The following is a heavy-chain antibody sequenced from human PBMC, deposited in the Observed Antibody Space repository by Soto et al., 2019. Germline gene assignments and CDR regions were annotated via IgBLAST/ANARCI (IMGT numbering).Heavy chain of an antibody. Sequence: GGSLRLSCAASGFTFSSYAMSWVRQAPGKGLEWVSAISGSGGSTYYADSVKGRFTISRDNSKNTLYLQMNSLRAEDTAVYYCARHRPYCSSTSCHMNPYYYYGMDVWGQGTTVTVSS. D-gene: IGHD2-2*02. CDR3: ARHRPYCSSTSCHMNPYYYYGMDV. J-gene: IGHJ6*02. V-gene: IGHV3-23*01. CDR1: GFTFSSYA. CDR2: ISGSGGST.